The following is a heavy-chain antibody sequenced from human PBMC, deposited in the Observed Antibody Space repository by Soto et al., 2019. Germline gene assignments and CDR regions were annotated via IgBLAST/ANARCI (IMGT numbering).Heavy chain of an antibody. CDR3: ELPNYGGHEGAN. D-gene: IGHD5-12*01. V-gene: IGHV5-51*03. CDR2: IYPGDSDT. CDR1: GYSFTSYW. J-gene: IGHJ4*02. Sequence: EVQLVQSGAEVKKPVESLKISCQGSGYSFTSYWICWVRQMPRKGLEWMVIIYPGDSDTIYSPSFQGQVTISVDKSISASYLQLSSLKALDSAMYYYELPNYGGHEGANWGQGTLVTVSS.